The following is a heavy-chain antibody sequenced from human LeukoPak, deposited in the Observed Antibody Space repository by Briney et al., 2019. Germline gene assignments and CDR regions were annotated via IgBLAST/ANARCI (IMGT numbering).Heavy chain of an antibody. J-gene: IGHJ6*02. V-gene: IGHV3-30*04. Sequence: GGSLRLSCAASGFTFSSYAMHWVRQAPGKGLGWVAVISYDGSNKYYADSVKGRFTISRDNSKNTLYLQMNSLRAEDTAVYYCAKSYRWLQGVDYYYYYGMDVWGQGTTVTVSS. CDR1: GFTFSSYA. CDR3: AKSYRWLQGVDYYYYYGMDV. D-gene: IGHD5-24*01. CDR2: ISYDGSNK.